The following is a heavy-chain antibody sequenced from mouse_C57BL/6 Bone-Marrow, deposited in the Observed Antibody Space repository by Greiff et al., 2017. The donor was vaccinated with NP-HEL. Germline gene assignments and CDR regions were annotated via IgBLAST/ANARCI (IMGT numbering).Heavy chain of an antibody. CDR3: ARHGLPMDY. D-gene: IGHD3-1*01. V-gene: IGHV5-12*01. CDR1: GFTFSDYY. Sequence: EVKLMESGGGLVQPGGSLKLSCAASGFTFSDYYMYWVRQTPEKRLEWVAYISNGGGSTYYPDTVKGRFTISRDNAKNTLYLQMSRLKSEDTAMYYCARHGLPMDYWGQGTSVTVSS. J-gene: IGHJ4*01. CDR2: ISNGGGST.